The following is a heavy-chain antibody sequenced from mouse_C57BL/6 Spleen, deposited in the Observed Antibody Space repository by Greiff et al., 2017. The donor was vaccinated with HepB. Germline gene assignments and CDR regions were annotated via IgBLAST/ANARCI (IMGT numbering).Heavy chain of an antibody. CDR3: AKKGEKSYAMDY. CDR2: IWRGGST. J-gene: IGHJ4*01. CDR1: GFSLTSYG. Sequence: VQRVESGPGLVQPSQSLSITCTVSGFSLTSYGVHWVRQSPGKGLEWLGVIWRGGSTDYNAAFMSRLSITKDNSKSQVFFKMNSLQADDTAIYYCAKKGEKSYAMDYWGQGTSVTVSS. V-gene: IGHV2-5*01.